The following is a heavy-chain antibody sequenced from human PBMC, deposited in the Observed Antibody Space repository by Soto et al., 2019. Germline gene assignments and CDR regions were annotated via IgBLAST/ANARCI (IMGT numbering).Heavy chain of an antibody. D-gene: IGHD5-18*01. Sequence: ESGGGVVQPGRSLRLSCAASGFTFSSYGMHWVRQAPGKGLEWVAVISYDGSNKYYADSVKGRFTISRDNSKNTLYLQMNSLRAEDTAVYYCAKDSSSYGTDYWGQGTLVTVSS. CDR3: AKDSSSYGTDY. J-gene: IGHJ4*02. CDR1: GFTFSSYG. CDR2: ISYDGSNK. V-gene: IGHV3-30*18.